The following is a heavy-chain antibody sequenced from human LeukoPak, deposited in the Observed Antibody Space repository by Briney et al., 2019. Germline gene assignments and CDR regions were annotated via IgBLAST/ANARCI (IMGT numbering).Heavy chain of an antibody. CDR1: GFTFSDYY. D-gene: IGHD4-17*01. V-gene: IGHV3-11*04. CDR2: ITSSGSTM. CDR3: ARDLPTVTTVHFRDS. Sequence: GGSLRLSCTASGFTFSDYYMSWIRQAPGKGLEWVAYITSSGSTMYYADSVKGRFTISRDNAKNSLYLQMNSLRAEDTAVYYCARDLPTVTTVHFRDSWGQGILVTVSS. J-gene: IGHJ4*02.